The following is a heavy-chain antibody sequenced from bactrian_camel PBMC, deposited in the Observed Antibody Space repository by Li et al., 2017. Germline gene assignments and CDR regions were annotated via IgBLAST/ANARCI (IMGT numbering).Heavy chain of an antibody. V-gene: IGHV3S10*01. D-gene: IGHD6*01. CDR2: IYTGDGST. J-gene: IGHJ4*01. CDR3: VRIPEGGGWYTFAY. Sequence: DVQLVESGGGLVQPGGSLRLSCAASGFTFNRYYMSWVRQAPGKGLEWVSSIYTGDGSTNSADSVKGRFTISRDTAKNTVYLQMNSLKPEDTAVYYCVRIPEGGGWYTFAYWGQGTQVTVS. CDR1: GFTFNRYY.